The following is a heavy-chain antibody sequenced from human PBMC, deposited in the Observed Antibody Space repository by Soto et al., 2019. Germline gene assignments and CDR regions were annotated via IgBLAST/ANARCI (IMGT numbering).Heavy chain of an antibody. D-gene: IGHD6-13*01. CDR1: GYTFTGYY. J-gene: IGHJ4*02. CDR2: INPNSGGT. CDR3: ARALYYSSSWFHALYYFDY. Sequence: GASVKVSCKASGYTFTGYYMHWVRQAPGQGLEWMGWINPNSGGTNYAQKFQGWVTMTRDTSISTAYMELSRLRSDDTAVYYCARALYYSSSWFHALYYFDYWGQGTLVPVSS. V-gene: IGHV1-2*04.